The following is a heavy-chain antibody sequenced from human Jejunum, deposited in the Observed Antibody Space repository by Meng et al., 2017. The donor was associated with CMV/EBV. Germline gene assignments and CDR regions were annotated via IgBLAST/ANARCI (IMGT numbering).Heavy chain of an antibody. CDR3: ARAGEGIAIFGLVIMKFDY. CDR1: GGSIRSGTSY. D-gene: IGHD3-3*01. Sequence: QVQLQGSGPGLVKPSQTLSLSCSVSGGSIRSGTSYWSWIRQPAGKGLEWIGRIYISGNTDYNPSLKSRVTISVDTSKNQFSLNLSSVTAADTAFYYCARAGEGIAIFGLVIMKFDYWGQGTLVTVS. CDR2: IYISGNT. J-gene: IGHJ4*02. V-gene: IGHV4-61*02.